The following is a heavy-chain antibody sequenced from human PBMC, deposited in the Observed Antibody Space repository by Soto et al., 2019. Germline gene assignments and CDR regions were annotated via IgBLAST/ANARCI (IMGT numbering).Heavy chain of an antibody. CDR1: GGSVSSHY. Sequence: SQTLSLTCTVSGGSVSSHYWSWILQSPWKGLEWIGYIYYSGSGSTKYNPSLKNRVTILVDTSKNQFSLKLSSVTAADTAVYYCASTVDSGYKDVWGKGTTVTVSS. D-gene: IGHD3-22*01. CDR3: ASTVDSGYKDV. V-gene: IGHV4-59*02. CDR2: IYYSGSGST. J-gene: IGHJ6*03.